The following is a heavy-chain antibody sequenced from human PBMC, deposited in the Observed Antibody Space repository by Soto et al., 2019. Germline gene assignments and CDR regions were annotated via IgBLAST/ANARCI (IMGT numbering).Heavy chain of an antibody. Sequence: PGGSLRLSCAASGFTFSSYAMHWVRQAPGKGLEWVAVISYDGSNKYYADSVKGRFTISRDNSKNTLYLQMNSLRAEDTAVYYCARGPAMASYAFDIWGQGTMVT. CDR1: GFTFSSYA. CDR2: ISYDGSNK. V-gene: IGHV3-30-3*01. J-gene: IGHJ3*02. D-gene: IGHD5-18*01. CDR3: ARGPAMASYAFDI.